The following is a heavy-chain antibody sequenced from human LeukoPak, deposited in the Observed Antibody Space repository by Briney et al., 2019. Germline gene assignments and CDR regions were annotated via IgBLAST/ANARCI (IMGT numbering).Heavy chain of an antibody. Sequence: KTGGSLRLSCAASGFTFSSYSMNWVRQAPGKGLEWVSSISSSSSYIYYADSVKGRFTISRDNAKNSLYLQMNSLRAEDTAVYYCARDTFDSSGYYQYYFDYWGQGTLVTVSS. CDR1: GFTFSSYS. D-gene: IGHD3-22*01. V-gene: IGHV3-21*01. J-gene: IGHJ4*02. CDR2: ISSSSSYI. CDR3: ARDTFDSSGYYQYYFDY.